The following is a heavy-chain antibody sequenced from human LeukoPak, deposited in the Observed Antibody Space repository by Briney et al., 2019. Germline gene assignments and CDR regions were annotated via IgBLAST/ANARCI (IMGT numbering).Heavy chain of an antibody. Sequence: GGSLRLSCAASGFGFTTYSMNWVRQAPGKGLEWVSSISSSSTYIYYADSVKGRFTISRDNAKNSLYLQMNSLRAEDTAVYYCARHISSTVVTPGYFDYWGQGTLVSVSS. J-gene: IGHJ4*02. CDR3: ARHISSTVVTPGYFDY. D-gene: IGHD4-23*01. CDR1: GFGFTTYS. CDR2: ISSSSTYI. V-gene: IGHV3-21*01.